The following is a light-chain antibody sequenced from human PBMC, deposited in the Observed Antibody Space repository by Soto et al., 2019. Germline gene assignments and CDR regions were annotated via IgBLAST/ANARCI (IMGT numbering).Light chain of an antibody. CDR1: QSIGRR. J-gene: IGKJ1*01. CDR3: LQFHGSWS. Sequence: DIQMTQSPSTLSASVGDRVTINCRASQSIGRRLAWYQQKPGQAPKLLIYEASNLHSGVPSRFGGSGSGTDFTLSISSLQPVDFATDFCLQFHGSWSFGQGTKV. V-gene: IGKV1-5*03. CDR2: EAS.